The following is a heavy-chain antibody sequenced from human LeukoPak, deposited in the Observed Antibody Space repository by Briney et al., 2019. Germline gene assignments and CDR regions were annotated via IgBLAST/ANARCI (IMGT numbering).Heavy chain of an antibody. J-gene: IGHJ4*02. CDR3: ATLRYCDWSTPEGYFDY. Sequence: GGSLRLSCAASAFTGSSSYMSWVRQAPGKGLECVSVSYSGGRTYYADSVKGRFTISRDISKNTLYLQMNSLRAEDTAVYYCATLRYCDWSTPEGYFDYWGQGTLVTVSS. V-gene: IGHV3-66*01. D-gene: IGHD3-9*01. CDR2: SYSGGRT. CDR1: AFTGSSSY.